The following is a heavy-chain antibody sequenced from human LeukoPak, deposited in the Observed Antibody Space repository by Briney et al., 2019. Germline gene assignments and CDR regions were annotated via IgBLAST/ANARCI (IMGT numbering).Heavy chain of an antibody. CDR1: GYTFTSYD. D-gene: IGHD3-22*01. CDR2: MNPNSGNT. J-gene: IGHJ4*02. V-gene: IGHV1-8*01. CDR3: ARSRDSSVYFAC. Sequence: ASVKVSCKASGYTFTSYDIHWVRQATGQGLEWMGWMNPNSGNTGYAQKFQGRVPMTRNTSISTANMELSSLISEDTAVYYCARSRDSSVYFACWSQGTLVTVSS.